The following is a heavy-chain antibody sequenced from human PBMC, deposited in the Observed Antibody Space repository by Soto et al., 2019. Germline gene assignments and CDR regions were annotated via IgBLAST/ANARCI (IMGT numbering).Heavy chain of an antibody. Sequence: SETLSLTCTVSGGSISSYYWSWIRQPPGKGLEWIGYIYYSGSTSYNPSLKSRVTISVDTSKNQFSLKLSSVTAADTAVYYCARHGLEYYDFWSGTRDYYYYYMDVWGKGTTVTVSS. V-gene: IGHV4-59*01. D-gene: IGHD3-3*01. CDR2: IYYSGST. CDR1: GGSISSYY. CDR3: ARHGLEYYDFWSGTRDYYYYYMDV. J-gene: IGHJ6*03.